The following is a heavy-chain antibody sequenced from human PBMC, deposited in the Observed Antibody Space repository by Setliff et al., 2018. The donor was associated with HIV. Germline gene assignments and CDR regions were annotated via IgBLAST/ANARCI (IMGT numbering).Heavy chain of an antibody. CDR2: IFSSGST. Sequence: PSETLSLTCTVSNVSINSYYWSWISQPAGRALEWNGRIFSSGSTNYNPSLKGLVKMSIDTSKNKFSLKLSSVTAADTAVYFCARDPYCSGDGCFRYYQHWGRGTLVTVSS. CDR1: NVSINSYY. J-gene: IGHJ1*01. V-gene: IGHV4-4*07. CDR3: ARDPYCSGDGCFRYYQH. D-gene: IGHD2-15*01.